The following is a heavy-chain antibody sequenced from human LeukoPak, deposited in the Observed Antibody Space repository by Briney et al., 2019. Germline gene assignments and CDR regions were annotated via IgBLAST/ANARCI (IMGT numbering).Heavy chain of an antibody. CDR2: ISAYNGNT. V-gene: IGHV1-18*01. D-gene: IGHD3-10*01. CDR1: GYTFTSYA. CDR3: ARDWKLGSGSYEKRGGPYGMDV. J-gene: IGHJ6*02. Sequence: GASVKVSCKASGYTFTSYAMNWVRQAPGQGLEWMGWISAYNGNTNYAQKLQGRVTMTTDTSTSTAYMELRSLRSDDTAVYYCARDWKLGSGSYEKRGGPYGMDVWGQGTTVTVSS.